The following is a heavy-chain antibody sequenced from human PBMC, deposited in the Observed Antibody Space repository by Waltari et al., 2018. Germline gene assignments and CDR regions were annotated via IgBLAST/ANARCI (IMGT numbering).Heavy chain of an antibody. Sequence: QVQLQESGPGLVKPSETLSLTCAVSGYSISSGYYWGWIRQPPGKGLEWIGSIYHSGSTYYNPSLKSRVTISVDTSKNQFSLKLSSVTAADTAVYYCARDKGGYGDYVFDYWGQGTLVTVSS. CDR2: IYHSGST. V-gene: IGHV4-38-2*02. CDR3: ARDKGGYGDYVFDY. CDR1: GYSISSGYY. D-gene: IGHD4-17*01. J-gene: IGHJ4*02.